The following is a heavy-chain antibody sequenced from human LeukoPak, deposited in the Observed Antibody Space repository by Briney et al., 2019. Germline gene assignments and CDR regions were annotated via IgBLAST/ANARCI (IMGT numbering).Heavy chain of an antibody. CDR1: GFTFRSYD. CDR3: ATRRYGYYYDSSGYYY. Sequence: GRSLRLSYAASGFTFRSYDMHWVRQAPGKGLEWLAVISYDGSNKYYADSVKGRFTISRDNSKNTLYLQMNSLRAEDTAVYYCATRRYGYYYDSSGYYYWGQGTLVTVSS. D-gene: IGHD3-22*01. V-gene: IGHV3-30*03. CDR2: ISYDGSNK. J-gene: IGHJ4*02.